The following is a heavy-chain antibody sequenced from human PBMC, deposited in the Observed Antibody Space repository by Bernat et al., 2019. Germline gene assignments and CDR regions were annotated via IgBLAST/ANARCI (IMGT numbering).Heavy chain of an antibody. CDR3: ARSMVQGGIGSYYYYCMDV. CDR1: GGSISSYY. D-gene: IGHD3-10*01. V-gene: IGHV4-59*01. J-gene: IGHJ6*03. CDR2: IYYSGST. Sequence: QVQLQESGPGLVKPSETLSLTCTVSGGSISSYYWSWIRQPPGKGLEWIGYIYYSGSTNYNPSLKSRVTISVDTSKNQFSLKRGSVTAADTAVYYCARSMVQGGIGSYYYYCMDVWGKGTTVTVSS.